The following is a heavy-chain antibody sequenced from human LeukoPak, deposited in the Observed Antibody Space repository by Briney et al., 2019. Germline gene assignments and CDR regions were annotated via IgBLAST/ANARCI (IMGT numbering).Heavy chain of an antibody. CDR3: ARQFNDNGDYLGWFDP. Sequence: PSETLSLTCTVSGTTISAFYWAWLRQSPGKGLEWIGYIYTGWTTNYNPSLYSRVTISVDTSKNQIFLKLRSVTAADTAVYFCARQFNDNGDYLGWFDPWGQGTLVTVSP. J-gene: IGHJ5*02. CDR2: IYTGWTT. V-gene: IGHV4-4*09. CDR1: GTTISAFY. D-gene: IGHD4-17*01.